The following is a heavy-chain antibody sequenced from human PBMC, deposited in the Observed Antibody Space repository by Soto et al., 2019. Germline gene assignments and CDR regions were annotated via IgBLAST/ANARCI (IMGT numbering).Heavy chain of an antibody. Sequence: PSETLSLTCTVSGGSISSYYWSWIRQPPGKGLEWIGYIYYSGSTNYNPSLKSRVTISVDTSKNQFSLKLSSVTAADTAVYYCARDHPQVEVGIAAAYNLFDPLGQGTLVTISS. CDR1: GGSISSYY. D-gene: IGHD6-13*01. CDR3: ARDHPQVEVGIAAAYNLFDP. J-gene: IGHJ5*02. V-gene: IGHV4-59*12. CDR2: IYYSGST.